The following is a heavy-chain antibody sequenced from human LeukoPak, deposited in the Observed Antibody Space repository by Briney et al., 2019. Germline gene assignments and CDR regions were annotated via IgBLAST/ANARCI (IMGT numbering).Heavy chain of an antibody. CDR1: GFTFSSHA. D-gene: IGHD3-3*01. CDR3: AKERSITIFGVVITGMDV. Sequence: GGSLRLSCAASGFTFSSHAMSWVRQAPGKGLEWVSAISGSGGSTYYADSVKGRFTISRDNSKNTLYLQMNSLRAEDTAVYYCAKERSITIFGVVITGMDVWGQGTTVTVSS. J-gene: IGHJ6*02. V-gene: IGHV3-23*01. CDR2: ISGSGGST.